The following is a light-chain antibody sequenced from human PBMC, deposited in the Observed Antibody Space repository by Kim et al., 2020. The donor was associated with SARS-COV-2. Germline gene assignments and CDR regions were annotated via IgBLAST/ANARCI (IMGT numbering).Light chain of an antibody. CDR1: SSNIGKNF. CDR2: DDH. CDR3: GTWDDSLSAGV. V-gene: IGLV1-51*01. Sequence: QSVLTQPPSVSAAPGQRVTLSCSGGSSNIGKNFVSWYQHLPGTAPKLLIYDDHKRPSGIPDRFSGSKSGTSATLGITGLQTGDEAYYYCGTWDDSLSAGVFGGGTKLTVL. J-gene: IGLJ2*01.